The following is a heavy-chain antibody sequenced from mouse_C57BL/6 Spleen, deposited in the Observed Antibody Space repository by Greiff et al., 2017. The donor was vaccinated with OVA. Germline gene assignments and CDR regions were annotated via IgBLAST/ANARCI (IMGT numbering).Heavy chain of an antibody. CDR3: ARRYYDYDTWYFDV. Sequence: EVQLVESGGGLVKPGGSLKLSCAASGFTFSSYTMSWVRQTPEKRLEWVATISGGGGNTYYPDSVKGRFTISRDNAKNTLYLQMSSLRSEDTALYYCARRYYDYDTWYFDVWGTGTTVTVSS. J-gene: IGHJ1*03. CDR1: GFTFSSYT. D-gene: IGHD2-4*01. V-gene: IGHV5-9*01. CDR2: ISGGGGNT.